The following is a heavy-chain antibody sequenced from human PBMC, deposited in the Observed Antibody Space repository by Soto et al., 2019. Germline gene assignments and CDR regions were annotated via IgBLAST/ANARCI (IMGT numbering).Heavy chain of an antibody. V-gene: IGHV1-69*13. J-gene: IGHJ6*02. CDR1: GGTFSSYA. CDR3: AENYYSDSSGYYSHSGMAV. CDR2: IIPIFGTA. D-gene: IGHD3-22*01. Sequence: SVKVSCKASGGTFSSYAISWVRQAPGQGLEWMGGIIPIFGTANYAQKFQGRVTITADESTSTAYMELSSLRSEDTAVYYCAENYYSDSSGYYSHSGMAVWGQGTTVTVSS.